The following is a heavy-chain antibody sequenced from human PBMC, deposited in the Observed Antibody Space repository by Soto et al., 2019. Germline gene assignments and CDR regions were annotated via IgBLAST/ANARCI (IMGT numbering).Heavy chain of an antibody. J-gene: IGHJ4*02. D-gene: IGHD2-21*02. Sequence: QVHMQAACPGLVMPSQTVSINCTVSGSSISSGDSYYSWIRQSPGKCLEWLGYVSSLGISSYNPSLGSRMNISGDTAKNQFLLKLPSLTAAGTAVYYCATYSGDTGLKFDFWGQGTPGTVSS. CDR1: GSSISSGDSY. CDR3: ATYSGDTGLKFDF. CDR2: VSSLGIS. V-gene: IGHV4-30-4*08.